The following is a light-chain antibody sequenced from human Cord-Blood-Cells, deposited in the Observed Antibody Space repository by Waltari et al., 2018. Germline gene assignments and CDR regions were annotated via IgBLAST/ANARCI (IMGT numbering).Light chain of an antibody. Sequence: DIVMTQSPDSLAVSLGERATTHCKSSQSVLYSSNNKSYLAWYQQKPGQPPKLLIYWASTRESGVPDRFSGSGSGTDFTLTISSLQAEDVAVYYCQQYYSTPRTFGQGTKVEIK. V-gene: IGKV4-1*01. J-gene: IGKJ1*01. CDR1: QSVLYSSNNKSY. CDR3: QQYYSTPRT. CDR2: WAS.